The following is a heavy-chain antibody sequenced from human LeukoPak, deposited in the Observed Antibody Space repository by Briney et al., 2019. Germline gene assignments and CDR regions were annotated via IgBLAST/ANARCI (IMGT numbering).Heavy chain of an antibody. Sequence: SETLSLTCTVSGGSVSSGSYYWSWIRQPPGKGLEWIGNTFSTSTLYNASLRSRVTILVDTSKNQFSLKLTSATAADTAIYYCARYKFHNYFDPWGQGTLVVVSS. CDR1: GGSVSSGSYY. J-gene: IGHJ5*02. CDR3: ARYKFHNYFDP. D-gene: IGHD5-24*01. V-gene: IGHV4-61*01. CDR2: TFSTST.